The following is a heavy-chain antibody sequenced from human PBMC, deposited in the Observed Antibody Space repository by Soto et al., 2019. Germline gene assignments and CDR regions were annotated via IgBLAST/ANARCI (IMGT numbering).Heavy chain of an antibody. D-gene: IGHD3-22*01. V-gene: IGHV1-3*01. CDR2: INAGNGNT. CDR3: AKDTYYYSSSGYYVFDS. J-gene: IGHJ4*02. Sequence: GASVKVSCKASGYTFTSYAMHWVRQAPGQRLEWMGWINAGNGNTNYAQKLQGRVTMTTDTSTSTAYMELNSLRAEDTAVYYCAKDTYYYSSSGYYVFDSWGQGTLVTVSS. CDR1: GYTFTSYA.